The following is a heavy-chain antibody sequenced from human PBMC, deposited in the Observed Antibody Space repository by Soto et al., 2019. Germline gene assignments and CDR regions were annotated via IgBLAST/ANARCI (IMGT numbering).Heavy chain of an antibody. CDR1: GFSLSTSGVG. D-gene: IGHD4-4*01. Sequence: SGPTLVKPTQTLTLTCTFSGFSLSTSGVGVGWIRQPPGKALEWLALIYWDDDKRYSPSLKSRLTITKDTSKNQVVLTMTNMDPVDTATYYCAHRHQKSHDYSNPFFDYWGQGTLVTVSS. CDR3: AHRHQKSHDYSNPFFDY. J-gene: IGHJ4*02. V-gene: IGHV2-5*02. CDR2: IYWDDDK.